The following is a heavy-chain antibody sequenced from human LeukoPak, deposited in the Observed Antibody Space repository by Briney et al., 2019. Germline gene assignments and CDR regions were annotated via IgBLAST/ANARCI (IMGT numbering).Heavy chain of an antibody. CDR1: GFTFSSYA. CDR2: ISGSGGST. CDR3: AKSTYSSGWSLDY. Sequence: GGSLRLSCAASGFTFSSYAMSWVRQAPGKGLEWVSAISGSGGSTYYADPVKGRFTISRGNSKNTLYLQMNSLRAEDTAVYYCAKSTYSSGWSLDYWGQGTLVTVSS. J-gene: IGHJ4*02. D-gene: IGHD6-19*01. V-gene: IGHV3-23*01.